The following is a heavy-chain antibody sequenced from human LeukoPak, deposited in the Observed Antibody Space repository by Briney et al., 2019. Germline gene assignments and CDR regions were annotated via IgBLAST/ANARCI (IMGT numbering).Heavy chain of an antibody. Sequence: GGSLRLSCAASGFAFSSYWMHWVRQSPGKGLVWVSRINSDGRSIYYADSVKGRFTISRDNAKNTLYLQMNSLRAEDTAVYYCAKDLIVRYYDSSGYSSGAFDIWGQGTMVTVSS. J-gene: IGHJ3*02. V-gene: IGHV3-74*01. CDR3: AKDLIVRYYDSSGYSSGAFDI. CDR1: GFAFSSYW. D-gene: IGHD3-22*01. CDR2: INSDGRSI.